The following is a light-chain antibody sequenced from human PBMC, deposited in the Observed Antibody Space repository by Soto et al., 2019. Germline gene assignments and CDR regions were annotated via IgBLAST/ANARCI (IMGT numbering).Light chain of an antibody. Sequence: DIQMTQSPSSLSASVGDRVTITCRASQGINNYLACFKQKPGKAPKSLINAASTLQSGVSSSFSGSGSVPELTLTISSPQPEHCATSYCQQYSIYTFAFGPGTNVALK. CDR2: AAS. J-gene: IGKJ3*01. CDR3: QQYSIYTFA. CDR1: QGINNY. V-gene: IGKV1-16*01.